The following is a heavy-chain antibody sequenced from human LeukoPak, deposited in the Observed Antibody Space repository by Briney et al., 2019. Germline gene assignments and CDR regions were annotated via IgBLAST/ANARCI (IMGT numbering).Heavy chain of an antibody. CDR3: ARREATTEYFDF. D-gene: IGHD1-7*01. Sequence: GESLKISCKGPGYSFTNYWIAWVRQMPGKGLEWMGVIYPGDSDTRYNPSFQGQVTISADRSFGTAYLQWSSLKASDSAMYYCARREATTEYFDFWGQGTLVTVSS. CDR2: IYPGDSDT. J-gene: IGHJ4*02. V-gene: IGHV5-51*01. CDR1: GYSFTNYW.